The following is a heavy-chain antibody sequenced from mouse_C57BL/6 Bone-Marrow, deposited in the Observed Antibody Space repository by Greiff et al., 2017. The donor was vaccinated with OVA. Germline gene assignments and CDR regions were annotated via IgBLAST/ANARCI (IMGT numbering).Heavy chain of an antibody. D-gene: IGHD2-4*01. CDR3: ANGLRRRGAYYYAMDY. Sequence: QVQLQQSGPGLVAPSQSLSITCTVSGFSLTSYGVSWVRQPPGKGLEWLGEIWGDGSTNYHSALISRLSISKDNSKSQVFLKLNSLQTDDTATYYCANGLRRRGAYYYAMDYWGQGTSVTVSS. CDR1: GFSLTSYG. J-gene: IGHJ4*01. V-gene: IGHV2-3*01. CDR2: IWGDGST.